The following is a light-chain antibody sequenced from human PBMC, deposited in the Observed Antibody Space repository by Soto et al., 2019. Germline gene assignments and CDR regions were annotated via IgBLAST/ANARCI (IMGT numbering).Light chain of an antibody. CDR3: TSYTSSSTYV. CDR1: SSDIGGYNY. CDR2: GVT. V-gene: IGLV2-14*01. J-gene: IGLJ1*01. Sequence: QSVLTQPAAVSESPGQSITISCAGTSSDIGGYNYVSWYQQHPDKAPKLTIYGVTNRPSGVSDRFSGSKSGNTASLTISGLQAEDEADYYCTSYTSSSTYVFGTGTKVTVL.